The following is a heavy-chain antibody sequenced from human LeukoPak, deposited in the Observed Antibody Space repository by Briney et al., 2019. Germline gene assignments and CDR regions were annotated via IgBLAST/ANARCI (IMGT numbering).Heavy chain of an antibody. Sequence: ASVKVSCKASGYTFTSYYMHWVRQAPGQGLEWMGIINPSGGSTSYAQKFQGRVTMTRDTSTSTVYMELSSLRSEDTAVYYCARSGGWELLRLVDAFDIWGQGTMVTVSS. D-gene: IGHD1-26*01. V-gene: IGHV1-46*01. J-gene: IGHJ3*02. CDR1: GYTFTSYY. CDR3: ARSGGWELLRLVDAFDI. CDR2: INPSGGST.